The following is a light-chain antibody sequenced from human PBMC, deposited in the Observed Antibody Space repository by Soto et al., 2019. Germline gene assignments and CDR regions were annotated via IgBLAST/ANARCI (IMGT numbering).Light chain of an antibody. CDR3: QQYNSYSAEA. Sequence: DIQMTQSPSTLSASVGDRVTITFRASQSISSWLAWYQQKPGKAPKLLIYDASSLESGVPSRFSGSGSGTEFTLTISSLQPDDFATYYCQQYNSYSAEAFGQGTKVDIK. CDR1: QSISSW. CDR2: DAS. V-gene: IGKV1-5*01. J-gene: IGKJ1*01.